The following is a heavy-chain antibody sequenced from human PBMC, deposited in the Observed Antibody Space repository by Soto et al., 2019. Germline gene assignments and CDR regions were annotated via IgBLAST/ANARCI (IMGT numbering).Heavy chain of an antibody. CDR2: INPHGTER. J-gene: IGHJ4*02. Sequence: XESLLLSCTASGFTFSSFWMDWVRQAPGKGLEWVANINPHGTERHYVDSVKGRFTISRDNAKNSLYLQMSSLTAEDSALYYCSRSLDSWGQGTRVTVSS. CDR3: SRSLDS. CDR1: GFTFSSFW. V-gene: IGHV3-7*01.